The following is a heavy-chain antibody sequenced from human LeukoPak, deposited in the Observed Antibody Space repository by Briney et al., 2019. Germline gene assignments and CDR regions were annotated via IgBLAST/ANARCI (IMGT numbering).Heavy chain of an antibody. CDR1: GGSVSSGSYY. CDR2: IYNSEST. CDR3: ARLGEGDY. V-gene: IGHV4-61*01. J-gene: IGHJ4*02. D-gene: IGHD3-16*01. Sequence: SETLSLTCTVSGGSVSSGSYYWNWIRQPPGKGLEWIEYIYNSESTNYNPSLKSRVTISVDSSKNQFSLKLTSVTAADTAMYYCARLGEGDYWGQGTLVTVSS.